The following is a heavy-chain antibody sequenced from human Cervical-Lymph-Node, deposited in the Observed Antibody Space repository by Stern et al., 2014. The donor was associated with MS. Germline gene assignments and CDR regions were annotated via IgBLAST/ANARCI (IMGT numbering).Heavy chain of an antibody. V-gene: IGHV1-69*09. CDR2: TIPFLGKP. J-gene: IGHJ6*02. Sequence: QVQLVQSGAEVRKPGSSVKVSCKASGGTFSNYIINWVRQAPGQGLEWMGRTIPFLGKPNYAQKCQGRVTIIADKSTTTAYMELSSLRSEDTAVYYCARGYYDILTGYMTKNSYVMDVWGQGTTVTVSS. CDR1: GGTFSNYI. D-gene: IGHD3-9*01. CDR3: ARGYYDILTGYMTKNSYVMDV.